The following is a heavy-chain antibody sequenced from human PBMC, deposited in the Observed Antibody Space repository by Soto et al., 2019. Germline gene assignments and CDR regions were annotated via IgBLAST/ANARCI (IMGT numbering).Heavy chain of an antibody. J-gene: IGHJ6*03. CDR2: ISAYNGNT. CDR3: ARDNFADIVVVPAGYYYYMDV. V-gene: IGHV1-18*01. CDR1: GYTFTSYG. D-gene: IGHD2-2*01. Sequence: ASVKVSCKASGYTFTSYGISWVRQAPGQGLEWMGWISAYNGNTNYAQKLQGRVTMTTDTSTSTAYMELRSLRSDDTAVYYCARDNFADIVVVPAGYYYYMDVWGKGTTVTVSS.